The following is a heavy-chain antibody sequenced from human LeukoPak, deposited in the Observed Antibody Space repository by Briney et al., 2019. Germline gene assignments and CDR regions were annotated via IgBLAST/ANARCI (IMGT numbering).Heavy chain of an antibody. CDR3: AKDMGSYGMDV. CDR1: GFTVSRYW. V-gene: IGHV3-74*01. CDR2: INNDGIST. J-gene: IGHJ6*02. D-gene: IGHD3-10*01. Sequence: PGGSLRLSCAASGFTVSRYWMHWIRQAPGKGLVWVSRINNDGISTSYADSVKGRFTISRDNAKNTLYLQMNSLRAEDTAVYYCAKDMGSYGMDVWGQGTTVTVSS.